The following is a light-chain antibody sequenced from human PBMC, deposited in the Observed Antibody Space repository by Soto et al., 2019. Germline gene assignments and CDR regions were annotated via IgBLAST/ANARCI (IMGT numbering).Light chain of an antibody. J-gene: IGLJ2*01. CDR3: LSFDSRLSVV. CDR1: SSNIGAGYD. Sequence: QSVLTQPPSVSGAPGQRVTISCTGGSSNIGAGYDVHWYQQLPGRAPKLLIYGNTNRPSGVPDRFSGSKSGTSASLAINGLQAEDEADYYCLSFDSRLSVVFGGGTTLTV. V-gene: IGLV1-40*01. CDR2: GNT.